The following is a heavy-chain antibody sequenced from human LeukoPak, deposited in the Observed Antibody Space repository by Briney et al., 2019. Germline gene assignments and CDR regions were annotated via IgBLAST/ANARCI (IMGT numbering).Heavy chain of an antibody. Sequence: SETLSLTCTVSGGAISGYYWSWLRQSPGQGLEWIAYIHYSESTNHNPSLESRVTISVDTSKQQFFLNLSSVTAADSAVFFCARHPLPTDAFDIWGQGIMVTVSS. V-gene: IGHV4-59*08. CDR2: IHYSEST. J-gene: IGHJ3*02. CDR3: ARHPLPTDAFDI. CDR1: GGAISGYY.